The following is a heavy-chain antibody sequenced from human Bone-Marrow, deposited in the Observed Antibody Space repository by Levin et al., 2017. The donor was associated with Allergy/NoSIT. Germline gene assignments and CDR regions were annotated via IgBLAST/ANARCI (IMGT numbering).Heavy chain of an antibody. CDR3: LRGRRRSVTDY. Sequence: PGGSLRLSCAASGFTFSSHNMNWVRQAPGKGLEWVSSIDYSSSYIYYADSVKGRFTVSRDNAKNSLYLEMNSLRAEDTAMYYWLRGRRRSVTDYWGQGTLVTVSS. D-gene: IGHD3-3*01. CDR1: GFTFSSHN. CDR2: IDYSSSYI. J-gene: IGHJ4*02. V-gene: IGHV3-21*01.